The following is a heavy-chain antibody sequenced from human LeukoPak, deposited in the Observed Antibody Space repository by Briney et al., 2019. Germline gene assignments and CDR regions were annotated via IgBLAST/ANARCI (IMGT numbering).Heavy chain of an antibody. CDR3: AKAFGGWFRESTHLDY. CDR1: GFTFSSYG. D-gene: IGHD3-10*01. V-gene: IGHV3-33*06. J-gene: IGHJ4*02. Sequence: GRSLRLSCAASGFTFSSYGMHWVRQAPGKGLEWVAVIWYDGSNKYYADSVKGRFTISRDNSKNTLYLQMNSLRAEDTAVYYCAKAFGGWFRESTHLDYWGQGTLVTVSS. CDR2: IWYDGSNK.